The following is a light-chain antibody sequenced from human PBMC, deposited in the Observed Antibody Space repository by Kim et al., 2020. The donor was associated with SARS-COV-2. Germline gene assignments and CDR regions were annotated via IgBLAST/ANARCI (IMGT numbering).Light chain of an antibody. J-gene: IGKJ4*01. Sequence: ASVGGRVNITCRASQSIVVWLAWYQQKPGKAPKLVIYKASSLESGVPTRFSGSGSGTEFTLTISSLHPDDLGTYFCQQYSNYPLTFGGGTKVDIK. CDR1: QSIVVW. CDR3: QQYSNYPLT. CDR2: KAS. V-gene: IGKV1-5*03.